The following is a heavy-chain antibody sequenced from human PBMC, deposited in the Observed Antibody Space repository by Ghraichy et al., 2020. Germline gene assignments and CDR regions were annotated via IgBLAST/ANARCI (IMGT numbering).Heavy chain of an antibody. Sequence: SETLSLTCTVSGGSISSFYWTWIRQPPGKALEWIGHSYSSGSTNYNPSLESRVTISVDTSKNQFSLRLTSVTAADTAVYYCARGYCSTASCYTPYNAFWLSYYDWGQGMLVSVSS. CDR2: SYSSGST. J-gene: IGHJ4*02. CDR3: ARGYCSTASCYTPYNAFWLSYYD. D-gene: IGHD2-2*01. CDR1: GGSISSFY. V-gene: IGHV4-59*01.